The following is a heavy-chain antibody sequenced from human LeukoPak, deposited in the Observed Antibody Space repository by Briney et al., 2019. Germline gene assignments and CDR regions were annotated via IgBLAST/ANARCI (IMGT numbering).Heavy chain of an antibody. CDR1: EFTIANYW. CDR3: ARDDAPGIDY. J-gene: IGHJ4*02. CDR2: IKEDGSEK. Sequence: GGSLRLSCSASEFTIANYWMGWVRQAPGMGLEWVANIKEDGSEKYYVGSVKGRFTISRDNAKNSVYLQMNSLRVEDTAVYYCARDDAPGIDYWGQGTLVTVSS. V-gene: IGHV3-7*03.